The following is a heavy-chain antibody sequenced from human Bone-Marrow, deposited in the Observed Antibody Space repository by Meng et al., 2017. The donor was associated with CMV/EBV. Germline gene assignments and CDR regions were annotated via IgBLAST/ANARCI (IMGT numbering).Heavy chain of an antibody. CDR1: GYTFTGYY. D-gene: IGHD3-3*01. V-gene: IGHV1-2*02. J-gene: IGHJ6*02. CDR3: ARGGVRFLEWLLLPNYGMDV. CDR2: INPNSGGT. Sequence: ASVKVSCKASGYTFTGYYMHWVRQAPGQGLEWMGWINPNSGGTNYAQKFQGRVTMTRDTSISTAYMELSRLRSDDTAVYYCARGGVRFLEWLLLPNYGMDVWGQGTTVTVSS.